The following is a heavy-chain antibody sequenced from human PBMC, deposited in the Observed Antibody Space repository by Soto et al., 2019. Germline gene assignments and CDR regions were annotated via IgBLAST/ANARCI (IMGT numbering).Heavy chain of an antibody. D-gene: IGHD3-22*01. V-gene: IGHV1-18*01. CDR3: ARAHYYDSSGHFLSY. CDR2: ISAYNGNT. Sequence: ASVKVSCKASGYTFTSYGISWVRQAPGQGLEWMGWISAYNGNTNYAQKLQGRVTMTTDTSTSTAYMELRSLRSDDTAVYYCARAHYYDSSGHFLSYWGQGTLVTVS. CDR1: GYTFTSYG. J-gene: IGHJ4*02.